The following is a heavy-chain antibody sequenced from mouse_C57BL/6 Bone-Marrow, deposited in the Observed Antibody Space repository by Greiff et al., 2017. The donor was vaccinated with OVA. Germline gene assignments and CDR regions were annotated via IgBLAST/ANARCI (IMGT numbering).Heavy chain of an antibody. D-gene: IGHD2-3*01. CDR3: AMGLRPMTIDY. J-gene: IGHJ4*01. V-gene: IGHV1-82*01. CDR1: GYAFSSSW. Sequence: QVQLQQSGPELVKPGASVKISCKASGYAFSSSWMNWVKQRPGKGLEWIGRIYPGDGDTNYNGKFKGKATLTADKSSSTAYMQLSSLTSEDSAVYFCAMGLRPMTIDYWGQGTSVTVSS. CDR2: IYPGDGDT.